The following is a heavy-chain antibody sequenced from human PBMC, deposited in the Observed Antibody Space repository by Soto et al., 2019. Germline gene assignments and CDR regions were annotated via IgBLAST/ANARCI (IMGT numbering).Heavy chain of an antibody. CDR2: IHHSGST. CDR1: GGSISSSSW. D-gene: IGHD3-10*01. V-gene: IGHV4-4*02. J-gene: IGHJ4*02. CDR3: ARGGYDSGGYYIDS. Sequence: QVQLQESGPGLVKASGTLSLSCDVFGGSISSSSWWSWVRQSPGKGLEWIGEIHHSGSTNDNPSSKSRVTISLDKSKNQFSLKLTSVAAADTAMYYCARGGYDSGGYYIDSWGQGTLVTVSS.